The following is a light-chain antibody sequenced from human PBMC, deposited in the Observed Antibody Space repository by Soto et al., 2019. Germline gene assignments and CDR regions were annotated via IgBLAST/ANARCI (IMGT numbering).Light chain of an antibody. CDR2: GAS. CDR1: QNIINF. Sequence: DIQMTQFPSSLSASVGDRVTITCRASQNIINFLNWYQQKPGKAPNLLIYGASSLQSGDPSRFSGSGSGTDFTLTMANLQPEDFATYFCQQSYSTPYTFGQGTELEI. V-gene: IGKV1-39*01. CDR3: QQSYSTPYT. J-gene: IGKJ2*01.